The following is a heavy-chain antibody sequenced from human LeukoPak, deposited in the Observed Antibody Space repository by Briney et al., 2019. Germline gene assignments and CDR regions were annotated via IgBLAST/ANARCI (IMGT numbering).Heavy chain of an antibody. CDR2: ISGGGGST. V-gene: IGHV3-23*01. CDR1: GFTFSSYA. J-gene: IGHJ5*02. Sequence: GGSLRLSCAASGFTFSSYAMGWVRQAPGKGLEWVSGISGGGGSTYYADSVKGRFTISRDNSKNTLSLQMNSLRAEDTAVYYCAKDYSSSLTNWFDPWGQGTLVTVPS. CDR3: AKDYSSSLTNWFDP. D-gene: IGHD6-6*01.